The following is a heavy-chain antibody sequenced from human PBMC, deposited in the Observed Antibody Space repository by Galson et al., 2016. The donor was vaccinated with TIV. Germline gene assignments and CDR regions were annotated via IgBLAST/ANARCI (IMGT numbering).Heavy chain of an antibody. CDR1: GFTVGDYG. D-gene: IGHD5-18*01. Sequence: SLRLSCATSGFTVGDYGMHWVRQAPGKGLEWVSGISSNSLSKGYTDSVKGRFTISGDNAKNSLYLHMNNLRPEDTALYYCTKARGYGYGSPRDYYYGMDVWGQGTTVTVSS. CDR2: ISSNSLSK. CDR3: TKARGYGYGSPRDYYYGMDV. J-gene: IGHJ6*02. V-gene: IGHV3-9*01.